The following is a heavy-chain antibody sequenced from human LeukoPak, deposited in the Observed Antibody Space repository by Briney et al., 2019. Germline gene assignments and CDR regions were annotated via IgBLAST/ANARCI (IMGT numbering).Heavy chain of an antibody. D-gene: IGHD2-21*02. J-gene: IGHJ4*02. V-gene: IGHV4-39*07. Sequence: SETLSLTCTVSGGSISSYYWGWIRQPPGKGLEWIGSIYYSGSTYYNPSLKSRVTISVDTSKNQFSLKLSSVTAADTAVYYCARTWGGGDRRLPFDYWGQGTLVTVSS. CDR2: IYYSGST. CDR1: GGSISSYY. CDR3: ARTWGGGDRRLPFDY.